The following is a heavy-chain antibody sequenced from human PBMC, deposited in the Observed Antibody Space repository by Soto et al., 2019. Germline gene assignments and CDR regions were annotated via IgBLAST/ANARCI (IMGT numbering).Heavy chain of an antibody. CDR3: ARDMGGYPGRYMDV. D-gene: IGHD5-12*01. Sequence: SETLSLTCTISGGSISSYYWSWIQQPPGKGLEWIGDSYYSGSTNYNPSLKSRVTISVDTSKKQFSLKLSSVTAADTAVYYCARDMGGYPGRYMDVWGKGTTVTVSS. CDR2: SYYSGST. CDR1: GGSISSYY. V-gene: IGHV4-59*01. J-gene: IGHJ6*03.